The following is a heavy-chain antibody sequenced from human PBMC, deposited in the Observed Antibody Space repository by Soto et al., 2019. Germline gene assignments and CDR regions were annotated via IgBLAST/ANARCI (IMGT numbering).Heavy chain of an antibody. D-gene: IGHD3-22*01. CDR2: ISYDGSNK. CDR1: GFTFSSYG. Sequence: GGSLRLSCAASGFTFSSYGMHWVRQAPGKRLEWVAVISYDGSNKYYADSVKGRFSISRDNSKNTLYLQMNSLRGEDTDVYYCAKDQVTMIVVVDYYYGMDVWGQGTTVTVSS. J-gene: IGHJ6*02. CDR3: AKDQVTMIVVVDYYYGMDV. V-gene: IGHV3-30*18.